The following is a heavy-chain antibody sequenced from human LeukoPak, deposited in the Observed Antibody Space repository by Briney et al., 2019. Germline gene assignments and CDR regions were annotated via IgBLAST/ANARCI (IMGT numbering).Heavy chain of an antibody. CDR1: GFIFNNYG. Sequence: GGSLRLSCAASGFIFNNYGMNWVRQAPGKGLEWLSYITADSQTIYYADSVKGRFTISRDNAVNSLYLQMDSLRAEDTALYYCAKTGHYYDLDYWGQGALVTVSS. D-gene: IGHD3-16*01. CDR3: AKTGHYYDLDY. CDR2: ITADSQTI. J-gene: IGHJ4*02. V-gene: IGHV3-48*01.